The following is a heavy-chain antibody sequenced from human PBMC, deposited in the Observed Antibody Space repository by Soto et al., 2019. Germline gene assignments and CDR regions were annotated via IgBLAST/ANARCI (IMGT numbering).Heavy chain of an antibody. CDR1: GGSFSGYY. V-gene: IGHV4-34*01. J-gene: IGHJ4*02. D-gene: IGHD6-13*01. Sequence: QVQLQQWGAGLLKPSETLSLTCAVYGGSFSGYYWSWIRQPPGKGLEWIGEINHSGSTNYNPSLKRRVTISVDTSKNQFSLKLSSVTAADTAVYYCARARARSSSCIDYWGQGTLVTVSS. CDR3: ARARARSSSCIDY. CDR2: INHSGST.